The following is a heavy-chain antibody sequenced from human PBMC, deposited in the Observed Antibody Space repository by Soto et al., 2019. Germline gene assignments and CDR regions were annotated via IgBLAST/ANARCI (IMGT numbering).Heavy chain of an antibody. CDR1: GGSISSSSYY. CDR2: IYYSGST. J-gene: IGHJ6*02. CDR3: ASSTIFGVDPYYYYGMDV. Sequence: KPSETLSLTCTVSGGSISSSSYYWGWIRQPPGKGLEWIGSIYYSGSTYYNPSLKSRVTISVDTSKNQFSLKLSSVTAADTAVYYCASSTIFGVDPYYYYGMDVWGQGTTVTVSS. D-gene: IGHD3-3*01. V-gene: IGHV4-39*01.